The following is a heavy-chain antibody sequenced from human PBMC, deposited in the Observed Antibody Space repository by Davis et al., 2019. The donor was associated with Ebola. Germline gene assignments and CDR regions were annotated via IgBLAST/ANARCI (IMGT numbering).Heavy chain of an antibody. CDR1: GYTFTSYG. D-gene: IGHD6-19*01. CDR2: INPNSGGT. J-gene: IGHJ5*02. V-gene: IGHV1-2*02. CDR3: ARDPGYSSGRNWFDP. Sequence: ASVKVSCKASGYTFTSYGIRWVRQAPGQGLEWMGWINPNSGGTNYAQKFQGRVTMTRDTSISTVYMELSSLRSEDTAVYYCARDPGYSSGRNWFDPWGQGTLVTVSS.